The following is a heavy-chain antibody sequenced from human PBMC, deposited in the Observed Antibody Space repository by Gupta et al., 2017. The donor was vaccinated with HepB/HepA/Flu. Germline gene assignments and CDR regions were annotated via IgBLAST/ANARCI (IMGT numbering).Heavy chain of an antibody. D-gene: IGHD4-11*01. J-gene: IGHJ6*03. CDR3: ARGPQGTTVYYYYYMDV. Sequence: QVQLQQWGAGLLKPSETLSLTCAVYGGSFSGYYWSWIRQPPGKGREWIGEINHSGSTNYNPSLKSRVTISVDTSKNQFSLKLSSVTAADTAVYYCARGPQGTTVYYYYYMDVWGKGTTVTVSS. CDR1: GGSFSGYY. V-gene: IGHV4-34*01. CDR2: INHSGST.